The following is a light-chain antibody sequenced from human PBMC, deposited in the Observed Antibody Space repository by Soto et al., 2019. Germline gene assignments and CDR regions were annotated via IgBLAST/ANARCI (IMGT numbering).Light chain of an antibody. CDR1: QSVAHNY. J-gene: IGKJ3*01. CDR3: QQYDNIWGA. Sequence: EIALTQSPGTLSLSPGERATLLCRASQSVAHNYLAWYHQKPGQAHRLLISAATSRATGIADRFSGRGSGTNITLTINSLEPDDFSVYYCQQYDNIWGAFGPGTTVDIK. CDR2: AAT. V-gene: IGKV3-20*01.